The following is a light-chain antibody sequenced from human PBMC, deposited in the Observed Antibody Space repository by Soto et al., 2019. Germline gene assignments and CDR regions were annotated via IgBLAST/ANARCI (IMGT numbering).Light chain of an antibody. V-gene: IGKV1-5*03. J-gene: IGKJ1*01. CDR2: KAS. Sequence: EIPMTQSPSNLSASVGDRVSIXCRASQTISSGLVWFQQNPGKAPKLLIYKASTLKGGGPSRFSGSGSGTEFTRTISSLQPDDFATYYGQHYNSYSEAFGQGTKVDIK. CDR1: QTISSG. CDR3: QHYNSYSEA.